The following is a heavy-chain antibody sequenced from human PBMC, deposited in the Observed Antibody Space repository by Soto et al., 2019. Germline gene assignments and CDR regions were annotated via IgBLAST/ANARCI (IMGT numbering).Heavy chain of an antibody. D-gene: IGHD6-13*01. J-gene: IGHJ4*02. CDR2: IYYSGST. Sequence: PSETLSLTCTVSGGSISSYYWSWIRQPPGKGLEWIGYIYYSGSTNYNPSLKSRVTISVDTSKNQFSLKLSSVTAADTAVYYCARWYSSSWYTANYFDYWGQGTLVPVSS. CDR1: GGSISSYY. CDR3: ARWYSSSWYTANYFDY. V-gene: IGHV4-59*01.